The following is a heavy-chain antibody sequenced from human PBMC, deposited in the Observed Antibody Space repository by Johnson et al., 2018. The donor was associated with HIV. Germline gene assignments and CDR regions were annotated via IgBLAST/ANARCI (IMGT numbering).Heavy chain of an antibody. V-gene: IGHV3-30*02. D-gene: IGHD3-22*01. CDR3: ARDRPIAPFDI. CDR2: IWYDGSNK. CDR1: GFTFSSYG. Sequence: QVQLVESGGGVVQPGGSLRLSCTASGFTFSSYGIHWVRQAPGKGLEWVALIWYDGSNKYYADSVKGRFTISRDNSKNTLYLQMNSLRAEDTAVYYCARDRPIAPFDIWGQGTMVTVSS. J-gene: IGHJ3*02.